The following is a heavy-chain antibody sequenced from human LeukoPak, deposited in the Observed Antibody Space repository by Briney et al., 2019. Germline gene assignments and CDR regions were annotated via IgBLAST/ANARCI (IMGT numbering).Heavy chain of an antibody. D-gene: IGHD2-2*01. Sequence: GESLKISCKASGYTSTSYWIGWVRQVPGKGLEWMGIIYPGDSDTRYSPSFQGQVTISVDESISSASLQWSFLKASGTGMYYCVRLSSRSCDYWGQGTLVTVSS. J-gene: IGHJ4*02. V-gene: IGHV5-51*01. CDR2: IYPGDSDT. CDR1: GYTSTSYW. CDR3: VRLSSRSCDY.